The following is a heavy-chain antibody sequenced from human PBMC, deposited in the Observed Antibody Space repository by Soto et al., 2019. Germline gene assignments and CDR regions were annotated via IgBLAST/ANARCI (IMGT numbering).Heavy chain of an antibody. CDR3: ARQPMVRGLLSDMGV. CDR2: IYYSGNT. CDR1: GGSISSPSHY. D-gene: IGHD3-10*01. J-gene: IGHJ6*02. V-gene: IGHV4-39*01. Sequence: PSETLSLTCTVSGGSISSPSHYWGWIRQPPGKGLEWIGSIYYSGNTYYNPSLKSRVTISIDTSKKQISLRLSSVSATDTAVYFCARQPMVRGLLSDMGVWGLGTTVTVSS.